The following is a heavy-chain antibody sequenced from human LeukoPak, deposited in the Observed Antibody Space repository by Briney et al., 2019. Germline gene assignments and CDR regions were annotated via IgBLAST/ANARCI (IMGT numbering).Heavy chain of an antibody. J-gene: IGHJ3*02. D-gene: IGHD6-13*01. Sequence: ASVKVSCKASGGTFSSYAISWVRQAPGQGLEWMGGIIPIFGTANYAQKFQGRVTITADESTSTAYMELSSLRSEDTAVYYCARDIVAAAGKLRGRGLMSPDAFDIWGQGTMVTVSS. CDR2: IIPIFGTA. V-gene: IGHV1-69*13. CDR1: GGTFSSYA. CDR3: ARDIVAAAGKLRGRGLMSPDAFDI.